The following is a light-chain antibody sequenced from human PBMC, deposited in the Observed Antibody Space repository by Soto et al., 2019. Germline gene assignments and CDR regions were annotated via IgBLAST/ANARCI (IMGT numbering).Light chain of an antibody. CDR3: QQYNSYWGT. CDR2: DAS. V-gene: IGKV1-5*01. Sequence: DIQMTQSPSTVSASVGDRVTITCRASQSISSWLAWYQQKPGKAPKLLIYDASSLESGVPSRFSGSGSGTEFTLTISSLQPDDFATYYCQQYNSYWGTFGQGTKVEIK. CDR1: QSISSW. J-gene: IGKJ1*01.